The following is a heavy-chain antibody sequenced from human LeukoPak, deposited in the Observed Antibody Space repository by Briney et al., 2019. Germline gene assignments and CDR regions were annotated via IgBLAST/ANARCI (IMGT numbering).Heavy chain of an antibody. CDR3: ARDPSVLRFLEWLSPNYYYYGMDV. CDR1: GGTFSSDA. V-gene: IGHV1-69*04. D-gene: IGHD3-3*01. CDR2: IIPILGIA. J-gene: IGHJ6*02. Sequence: ASVKVSCKASGGTFSSDAISWVRQAPGQGLEWMGRIIPILGIANYAQKFQGRVTITADKSTSTAYMELSSLRSEDTAVYYCARDPSVLRFLEWLSPNYYYYGMDVWGQGTTVTVSS.